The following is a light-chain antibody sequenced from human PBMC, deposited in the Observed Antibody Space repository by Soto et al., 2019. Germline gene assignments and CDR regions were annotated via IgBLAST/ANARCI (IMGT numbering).Light chain of an antibody. CDR1: QNIDIY. Sequence: DIQMTQSPSSLSASVGDRVTITCRASQNIDIYLHWYQQKPGTAPKLLIYGASSLQSGVPSRFSGSGSGTDFTLTIRSLQPEDFATYYCQQTSNTPQTCGGGTKVEIK. J-gene: IGKJ4*01. V-gene: IGKV1-39*01. CDR2: GAS. CDR3: QQTSNTPQT.